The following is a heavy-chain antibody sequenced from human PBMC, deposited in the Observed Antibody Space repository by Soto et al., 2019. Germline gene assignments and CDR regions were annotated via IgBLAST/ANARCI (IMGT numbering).Heavy chain of an antibody. CDR3: ARDRLGVSVTGGGFDS. D-gene: IGHD2-8*01. CDR2: ISPYNGNT. J-gene: IGHJ4*02. Sequence: GASVKVSCKASGYTFSNFGLSWVRQAPGQGLELMGWISPYNGNTNYARKLQGRLTMTTDTSTSTAYMELRSLRSDDTAVYYCARDRLGVSVTGGGFDSWGQGTLVTVSS. V-gene: IGHV1-18*01. CDR1: GYTFSNFG.